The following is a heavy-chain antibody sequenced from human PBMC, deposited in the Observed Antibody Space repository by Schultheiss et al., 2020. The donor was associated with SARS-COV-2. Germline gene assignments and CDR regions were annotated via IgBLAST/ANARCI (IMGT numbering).Heavy chain of an antibody. CDR3: AREKAIAAAVYFDY. CDR1: GYTFTSYG. J-gene: IGHJ4*02. V-gene: IGHV1-18*01. D-gene: IGHD6-13*01. Sequence: ASVKVSCKASGYTFTSYGISWVRQAPGQGLEWMGWISAYNGNTNYAQKLQGRVTMTTDTSTSTAYMELSRLRSDDTAVYYCAREKAIAAAVYFDYWGQGTLVTVSS. CDR2: ISAYNGNT.